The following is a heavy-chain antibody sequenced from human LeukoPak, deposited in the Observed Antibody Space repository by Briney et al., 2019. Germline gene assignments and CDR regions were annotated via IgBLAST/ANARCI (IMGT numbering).Heavy chain of an antibody. V-gene: IGHV4-4*02. CDR3: ARHVRAFDI. J-gene: IGHJ3*02. CDR2: INHSGST. CDR1: GGSISSSNW. Sequence: SETLSLTCAVSGGSISSSNWWSWVRQPPGKGLEWIGEINHSGSTNYNPSLKSRVTISVDTSKNQFSLKLSSVTAADTAVYYCARHVRAFDIWGQGTLVTVSS. D-gene: IGHD2/OR15-2a*01.